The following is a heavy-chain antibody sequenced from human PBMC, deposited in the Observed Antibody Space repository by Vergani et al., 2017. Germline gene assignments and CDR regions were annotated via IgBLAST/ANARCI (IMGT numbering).Heavy chain of an antibody. J-gene: IGHJ6*02. CDR2: FYTGGGT. D-gene: IGHD6-13*01. Sequence: QVQLQESGPGLVRPSQTLSLTCTVSGRSISSGSYYWSWFRQPAGKGLEWIGRFYTGGGTSYNPSLKSRVTISVDTSKNQFSLQLSSVPAAATAVYYCARDPLYSTTWPFLLLDMDVWGQGTTVTVSS. V-gene: IGHV4-61*02. CDR1: GRSISSGSYY. CDR3: ARDPLYSTTWPFLLLDMDV.